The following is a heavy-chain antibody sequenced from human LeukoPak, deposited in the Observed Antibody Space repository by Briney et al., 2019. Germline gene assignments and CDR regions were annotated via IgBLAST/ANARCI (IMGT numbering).Heavy chain of an antibody. D-gene: IGHD3-10*01. V-gene: IGHV7-4-1*02. CDR1: GYTFTSYA. CDR3: ARTVWFGELLNLAVDY. CDR2: INTNTGNP. Sequence: ASVKVSCKASGYTFTSYAMNWVRQAPGQGLEWMGWINTNTGNPTYAQGFTGRFVFSLDTSVSTAYLQISSLKAEDTAVYYCARTVWFGELLNLAVDYWGQGTLVTVSS. J-gene: IGHJ4*02.